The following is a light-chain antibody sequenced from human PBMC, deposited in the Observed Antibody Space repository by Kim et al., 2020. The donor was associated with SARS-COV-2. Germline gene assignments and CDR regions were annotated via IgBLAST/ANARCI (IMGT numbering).Light chain of an antibody. CDR3: SAWDSSLNAVV. CDR1: NNNVGNQG. V-gene: IGLV10-54*04. J-gene: IGLJ2*01. CDR2: RNN. Sequence: RQTATLTCTGNNNNVGNQGAAWLQQHQGHPPKLLSYRNNNRPSGISERISASRSGNTASLNITGLKPEDEADYYCSAWDSSLNAVVFGGGTQLTVL.